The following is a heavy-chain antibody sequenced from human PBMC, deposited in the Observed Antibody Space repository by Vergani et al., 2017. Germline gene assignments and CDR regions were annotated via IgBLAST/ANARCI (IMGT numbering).Heavy chain of an antibody. J-gene: IGHJ4*02. CDR1: GFTLSNYD. CDR2: IQFDGSNQ. V-gene: IGHV3-30*02. Sequence: QVQLVESGGGVVQRGGSLRLSCATSGFTLSNYDMQWIRQGPGKGLEFVAFIQFDGSNQYYADSVKGRFTISRDFSNNTLYLQMNSLRTDDTATYYCAKHFRGWGIDYWGQGTQVIVSS. CDR3: AKHFRGWGIDY. D-gene: IGHD3-16*01.